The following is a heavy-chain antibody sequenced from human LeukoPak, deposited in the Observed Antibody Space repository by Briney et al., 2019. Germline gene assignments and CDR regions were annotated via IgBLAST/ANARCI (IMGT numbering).Heavy chain of an antibody. D-gene: IGHD3-10*01. CDR2: ISSSGSTI. V-gene: IGHV3-11*01. CDR3: ARDQMPLYSGSYYYYYYYGMDV. J-gene: IGHJ6*02. Sequence: PGGSLRLSCAASGFTFSDYYMSWIRQAPGMGLEWVSYISSSGSTIYYADSVKGRFTISRDNAKNSLYLQMNSLRAEDTAVYYCARDQMPLYSGSYYYYYYYGMDVWGQGTTVTVSS. CDR1: GFTFSDYY.